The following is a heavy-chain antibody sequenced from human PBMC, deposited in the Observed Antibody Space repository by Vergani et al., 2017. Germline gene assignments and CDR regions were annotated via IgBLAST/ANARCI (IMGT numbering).Heavy chain of an antibody. J-gene: IGHJ4*02. CDR1: GFTFSSND. CDR2: NSGSGGST. V-gene: IGHV3-23*04. CDR3: AKDAPSDY. Sequence: EVQLVESGGGLVQPGGSLRLSCAASGFTFSSNDMSWVRQAPGKGLEWISANSGSGGSTYYADYVKSRFTIYTDNSKNTLYLQMNSLRAEYSAVDYCAKDAPSDYWGQGTLVTVSS.